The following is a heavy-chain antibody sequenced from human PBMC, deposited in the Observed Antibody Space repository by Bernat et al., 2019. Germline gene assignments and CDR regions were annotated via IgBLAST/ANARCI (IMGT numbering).Heavy chain of an antibody. CDR3: ARGTSTSAPYMDV. V-gene: IGHV3-11*05. Sequence: VQVVESGGGLVQPGGSLRLSCAASGFTFSDYYMSWIRQAPGKGLDWVSYISSSSSYTNYADSVKGRFTISRDNDKNSLYLQMNSLRAEDTAVYYCARGTSTSAPYMDVWGKGTTVTVSS. J-gene: IGHJ6*03. CDR1: GFTFSDYY. CDR2: ISSSSSYT.